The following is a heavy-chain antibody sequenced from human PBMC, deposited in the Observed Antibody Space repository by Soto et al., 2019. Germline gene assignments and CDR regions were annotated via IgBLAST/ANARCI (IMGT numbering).Heavy chain of an antibody. J-gene: IGHJ4*02. CDR3: AKEKDYDFNWGSDRFTSHY. V-gene: IGHV3-23*01. CDR2: ISGSAGT. Sequence: HPGGSLRLSCTASGFTFRTYAMTWFRQAPGKGLEWVSAISGSAGTFYATSVKGRFTIPRDNSRSTVYLQMHSLRAEDSAIYYCAKEKDYDFNWGSDRFTSHYWGRGTLVTVSS. CDR1: GFTFRTYA. D-gene: IGHD3-16*02.